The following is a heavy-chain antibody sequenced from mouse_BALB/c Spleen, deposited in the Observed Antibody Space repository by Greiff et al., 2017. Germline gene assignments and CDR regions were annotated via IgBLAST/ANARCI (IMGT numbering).Heavy chain of an antibody. D-gene: IGHD4-1*01. V-gene: IGHV14-3*02. J-gene: IGHJ3*01. Sequence: EVKLMESGAELVKPGASVKLSCTASGFNIKDTYMHWVKQRPEQGLEWIGRIDPANGNTKYDPKFQGKATITADTSSNTAYLQLSSLTSEDTAVYYCANWDPSAWFAYWGQGTLVTVSA. CDR3: ANWDPSAWFAY. CDR1: GFNIKDTY. CDR2: IDPANGNT.